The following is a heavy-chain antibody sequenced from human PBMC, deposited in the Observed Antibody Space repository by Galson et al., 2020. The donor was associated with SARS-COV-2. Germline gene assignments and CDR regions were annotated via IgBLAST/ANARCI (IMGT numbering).Heavy chain of an antibody. CDR3: AGGGWGGDFIDY. V-gene: IGHV4-30-4*08. CDR1: GGSISSGGYQ. D-gene: IGHD2-21*01. Sequence: SETLSLTCSVSGGSISSGGYQWCWIRQPPGKGLEWIGYIFSGGSAYYNPSLKSRITISVDTSKNRFSLNLNSVTAADTAVYFCAGGGWGGDFIDYWGQGALVTVFS. J-gene: IGHJ4*02. CDR2: IFSGGSA.